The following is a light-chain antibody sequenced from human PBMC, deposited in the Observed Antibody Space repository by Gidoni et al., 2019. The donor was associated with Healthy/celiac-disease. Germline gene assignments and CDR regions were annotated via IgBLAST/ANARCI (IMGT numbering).Light chain of an antibody. CDR2: AAS. Sequence: DIQLTQSPSFLSASVGDRVTITCRASQGISSYLAWYQQKPGKAPKLLIYAASTLQSGVPSRFSGSGSGTEFTLTSSSLQPEDFATYYWQQLNSYPRTFGPGTKVDIK. J-gene: IGKJ3*01. CDR1: QGISSY. CDR3: QQLNSYPRT. V-gene: IGKV1-9*01.